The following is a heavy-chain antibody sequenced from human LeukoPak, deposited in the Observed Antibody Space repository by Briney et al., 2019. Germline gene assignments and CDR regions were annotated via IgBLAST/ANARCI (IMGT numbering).Heavy chain of an antibody. V-gene: IGHV3-48*03. CDR2: ISSSGSTI. CDR3: ARDSPHFDWLLYAVMGIDY. CDR1: GFTFSSYE. Sequence: GGSLRLSCAASGFTFSSYEMNWVRQAPGKGLEWVSYISSSGSTIYYADSVKGRFTISRDNAKNSLYLQMNSLRAEDTAVYYCARDSPHFDWLLYAVMGIDYWGQGTLVTASS. D-gene: IGHD3-9*01. J-gene: IGHJ4*02.